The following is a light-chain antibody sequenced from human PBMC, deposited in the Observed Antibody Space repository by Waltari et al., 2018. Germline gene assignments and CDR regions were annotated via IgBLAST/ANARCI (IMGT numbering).Light chain of an antibody. J-gene: IGLJ2*01. CDR3: SSFSRSATEVI. CDR1: SRDVCGYDF. Sequence: QSALTQPASVSGSPGQSITISCPGTSRDVCGYDFVSWYQQHPDKVPKLLNNDVTNRPSGVLNRFSGSKSGNTAALTISGLQVEDEADYYCSSFSRSATEVIFGGGTKLTVL. CDR2: DVT. V-gene: IGLV2-14*03.